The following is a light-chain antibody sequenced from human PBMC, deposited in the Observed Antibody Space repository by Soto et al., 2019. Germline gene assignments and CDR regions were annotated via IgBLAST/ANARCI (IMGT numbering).Light chain of an antibody. J-gene: IGLJ2*01. CDR2: EVS. CDR3: SSYAGGNNFHVV. V-gene: IGLV2-8*01. Sequence: QSALTQPPSASGSPGQSVTISCTGTSSDVGGYNYVSWYQQHPGKAPKLMIYEVSKWPSGVPDRFSDSKSGNTASLTVSGLQAEDEADYYCSSYAGGNNFHVVFGGGTKLTVL. CDR1: SSDVGGYNY.